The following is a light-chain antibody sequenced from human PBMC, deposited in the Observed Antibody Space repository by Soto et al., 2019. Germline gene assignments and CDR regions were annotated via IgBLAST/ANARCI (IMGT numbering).Light chain of an antibody. Sequence: ETVLTQSPATLSLSPGERATLSCRANQSISSFLACYQQRPGQAPRFLIYDASKRATGVPSMFSGSGSWTDSTLTIRNLDHEDSEVYYCKKRSTWPXLFTVGPGT. V-gene: IGKV3-11*01. CDR2: DAS. CDR3: KKRSTWPXLFT. J-gene: IGKJ3*01. CDR1: QSISSF.